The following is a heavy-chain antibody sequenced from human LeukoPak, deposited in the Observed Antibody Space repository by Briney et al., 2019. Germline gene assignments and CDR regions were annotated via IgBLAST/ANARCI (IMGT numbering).Heavy chain of an antibody. D-gene: IGHD3-10*01. J-gene: IGHJ4*02. CDR2: ISSSSSSYI. V-gene: IGHV3-21*01. CDR1: GFTFSSYS. CDR3: ARDLSPYYYGSGNDY. Sequence: GGSLRLSCAASGFTFSSYSMNWVRQAPGKGLEWVSSISSSSSSYIYYADSVKGRFTISRDNAKNSLYLQMNSLRAEDTAVYYCARDLSPYYYGSGNDYWGQGTLVTVSS.